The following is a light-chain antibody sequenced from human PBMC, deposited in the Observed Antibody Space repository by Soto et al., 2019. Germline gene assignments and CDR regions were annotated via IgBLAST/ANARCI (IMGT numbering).Light chain of an antibody. Sequence: DIQMTQSPSTLSASVGDRVTITCRASQSISSWLAWYQQKPGKAPKLLIYDASSLESGVPSRFSGSGSGTEFTLTISSLQPDDFATYYCQQYNNYLTCGPGTKVDIK. CDR3: QQYNNYLT. CDR2: DAS. V-gene: IGKV1-5*01. J-gene: IGKJ3*01. CDR1: QSISSW.